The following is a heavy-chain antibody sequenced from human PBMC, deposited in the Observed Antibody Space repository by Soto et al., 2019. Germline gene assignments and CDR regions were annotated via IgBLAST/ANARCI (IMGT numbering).Heavy chain of an antibody. J-gene: IGHJ4*02. CDR1: GFTFSTYA. CDR3: AKDDDSSGSTAYFDY. CDR2: ISGSGGST. Sequence: GGSLRLSCAASGFTFSTYAMQWVRQAPGKGLEWVSAISGSGGSTYYADSVKGRFTISRDNSKNTLYLQMNSLRAEDTAVYYCAKDDDSSGSTAYFDYWGQGTLVTVSS. V-gene: IGHV3-23*01. D-gene: IGHD3-22*01.